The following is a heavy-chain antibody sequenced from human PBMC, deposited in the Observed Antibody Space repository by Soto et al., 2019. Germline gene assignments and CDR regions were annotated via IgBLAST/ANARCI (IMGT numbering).Heavy chain of an antibody. CDR1: GDSIIGYY. D-gene: IGHD5-18*01. Sequence: SETLSLTCTVSGDSIIGYYWSWIRQSPGKGLEWIWGIDSSGSTKYNPSIKSRVTLSVDTSKNQLSLKLPSMTAADTAMYYCARSLASAGYNYGNFYXWGQGTLVTVSX. V-gene: IGHV4-59*01. J-gene: IGHJ4*02. CDR3: ARSLASAGYNYGNFYX. CDR2: IDSSGST.